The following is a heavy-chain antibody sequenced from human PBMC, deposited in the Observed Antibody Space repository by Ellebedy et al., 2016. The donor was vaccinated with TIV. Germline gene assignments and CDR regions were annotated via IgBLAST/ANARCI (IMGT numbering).Heavy chain of an antibody. J-gene: IGHJ4*02. CDR2: ISIDGGAI. CDR3: ARFRYTSAWHLGHNGLDC. D-gene: IGHD6-19*01. Sequence: PGGSLRLSCAASGFTFGDYYMTSILQAPGKGLEWISYISIDGGAIYYADSVKGRFTISRDNAAHSLYLPITSLRADDTAVYYCARFRYTSAWHLGHNGLDCWGQGTLVTVSS. V-gene: IGHV3-11*01. CDR1: GFTFGDYY.